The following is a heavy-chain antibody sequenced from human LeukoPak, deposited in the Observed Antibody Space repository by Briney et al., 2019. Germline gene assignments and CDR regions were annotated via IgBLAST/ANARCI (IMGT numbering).Heavy chain of an antibody. Sequence: GSLRLSCAASGFTFSSYAMSWVRQAPGKGLEWVSAISGSGGSTYYADSVKGRFTISRDNSKNTLYLQMNSLRAEDTAVYYCAKVRGITMVRGVRGYFDYWGQGTLVTVSS. D-gene: IGHD3-10*01. V-gene: IGHV3-23*01. CDR1: GFTFSSYA. CDR2: ISGSGGST. CDR3: AKVRGITMVRGVRGYFDY. J-gene: IGHJ4*02.